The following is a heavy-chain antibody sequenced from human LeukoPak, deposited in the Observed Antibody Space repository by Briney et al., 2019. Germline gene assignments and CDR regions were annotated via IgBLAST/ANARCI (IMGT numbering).Heavy chain of an antibody. CDR2: IYYSGST. V-gene: IGHV4-59*01. CDR1: GGSISSYY. J-gene: IGHJ4*02. Sequence: SETLSLTCTVSGGSISSYYWSWIRQPPGKGLEWIGHIYYSGSTNYNPSLKSRVTISVDTSKNQFSLKLSSVTAADTAVYYCARQGHSSGYYGYWGQGTLVTVSS. D-gene: IGHD3-22*01. CDR3: ARQGHSSGYYGY.